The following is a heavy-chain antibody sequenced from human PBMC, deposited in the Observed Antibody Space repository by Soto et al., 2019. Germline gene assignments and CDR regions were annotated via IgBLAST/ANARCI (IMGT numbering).Heavy chain of an antibody. CDR2: IYYSGIT. CDR3: ARAGVTQYYFEY. Sequence: SSETLSLTCTVSGGSISSYYCSWIRQPPWKGLEWIGYIYYSGITNYNPSLKSRVTISVDTSKNQFSLKLSSVTAADTAVYYCARAGVTQYYFEYLGQGTLVTVSS. V-gene: IGHV4-59*01. CDR1: GGSISSYY. J-gene: IGHJ4*02. D-gene: IGHD5-18*01.